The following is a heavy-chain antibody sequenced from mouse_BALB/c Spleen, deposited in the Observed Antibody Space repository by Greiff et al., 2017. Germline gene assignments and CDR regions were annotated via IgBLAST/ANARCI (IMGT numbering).Heavy chain of an antibody. CDR3: ARDHYGSSYAMDY. D-gene: IGHD1-1*01. V-gene: IGHV5-9-4*01. CDR2: ISSGGSYT. J-gene: IGHJ4*01. Sequence: EVKVEESGGGLVKPGGSLKLSCAASGFTFSSYAMSWVRQSPEKRLEWVAEISSGGSYTYYPDTVTGRFTISRDNAKNTLYLEMSSLRSEDTAMYYCARDHYGSSYAMDYWGQGTSVTVSS. CDR1: GFTFSSYA.